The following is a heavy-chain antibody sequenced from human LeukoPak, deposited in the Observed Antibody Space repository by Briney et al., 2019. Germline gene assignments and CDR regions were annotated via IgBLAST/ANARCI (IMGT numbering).Heavy chain of an antibody. CDR2: IYSDGRS. D-gene: IGHD7-27*01. Sequence: PGGSLRLSCAASGFSVSTDYLTWVRQAPGKGLQWVSVIYSDGRSYYSDSVKGGFTISRDNSNNTLYLQMNSLRAEETAVYYCTRGRDWGVIWGQGTMVTVSS. V-gene: IGHV3-53*01. CDR1: GFSVSTDY. J-gene: IGHJ3*02. CDR3: TRGRDWGVI.